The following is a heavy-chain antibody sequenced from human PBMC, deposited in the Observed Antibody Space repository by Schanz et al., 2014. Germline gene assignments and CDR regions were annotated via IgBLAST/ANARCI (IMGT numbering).Heavy chain of an antibody. D-gene: IGHD6-19*01. CDR1: GFTFSDYY. J-gene: IGHJ4*02. V-gene: IGHV3-11*06. CDR3: AIIGVMVAVAGTRADY. Sequence: QVQLVESGGGLVKPGGSLRLSCAASGFTFSDYYMSWIRQAPGKGLEWVSYISGTTTYTNYADSVKGRFTISRDNAKNSLCLQMNRLRAEDTALYYCAIIGVMVAVAGTRADYWGQGTLVTVSS. CDR2: ISGTTTYT.